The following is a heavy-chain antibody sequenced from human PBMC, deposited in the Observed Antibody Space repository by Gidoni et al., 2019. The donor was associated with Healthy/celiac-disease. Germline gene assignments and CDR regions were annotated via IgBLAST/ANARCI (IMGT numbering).Heavy chain of an antibody. J-gene: IGHJ4*02. CDR2: IYPGDSDT. CDR3: ARPTGRRMAPLQVNY. V-gene: IGHV5-51*03. D-gene: IGHD2-15*01. Sequence: EAQLVQSGAEVKKPGESLKISCKGSGSSFTSYWIGWVRPMPGKGLEGMGLIYPGDSDTRYSPSFQGQVTISADKSISTAYLQWSSLKASDTAMYYCARPTGRRMAPLQVNYWGQGTLVTVSS. CDR1: GSSFTSYW.